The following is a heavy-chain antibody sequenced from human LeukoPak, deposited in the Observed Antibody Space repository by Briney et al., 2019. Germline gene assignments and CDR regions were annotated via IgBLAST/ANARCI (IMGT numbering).Heavy chain of an antibody. Sequence: GGSLRLSCAASGFTFSTYGMSWVRQAPGKGLRWVSAISGSGGSTYYADSVKGRFTISRDNSKNTLYLQMNSLKTEDTAVYYCTRTRKYVWFGESGIFDYWGQGTLVTVSS. CDR1: GFTFSTYG. D-gene: IGHD3-10*01. V-gene: IGHV3-23*01. CDR2: ISGSGGST. J-gene: IGHJ4*02. CDR3: TRTRKYVWFGESGIFDY.